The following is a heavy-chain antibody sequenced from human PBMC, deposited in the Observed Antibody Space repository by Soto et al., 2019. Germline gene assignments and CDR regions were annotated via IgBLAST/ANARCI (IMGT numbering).Heavy chain of an antibody. CDR3: ARDTNTYDRGMDV. D-gene: IGHD1-1*01. Sequence: QVQLVESGGGVVQPGSSLRLSCAASGFTFSNYAIHWVRQAPGKGLEWVAVISYDGSNKYYADSVKGRFTISRDNSNNTLYLQMNSLRAEDTAVYYCARDTNTYDRGMDVW. J-gene: IGHJ6*01. V-gene: IGHV3-30-3*01. CDR1: GFTFSNYA. CDR2: ISYDGSNK.